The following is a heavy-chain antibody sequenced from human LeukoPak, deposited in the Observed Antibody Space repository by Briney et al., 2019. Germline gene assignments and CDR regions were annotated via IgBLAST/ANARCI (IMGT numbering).Heavy chain of an antibody. D-gene: IGHD5-18*01. V-gene: IGHV4-59*08. CDR1: GGFISSFY. Sequence: SETLSLTCTVSGGFISSFYCSWIRQPPGKGLEWIGYVYYSGTTNYNPSLKSRVTISSDTSKNQFSLRLSSVTAADTAVYYCARGTVDTATDTWGQGALVTVSS. J-gene: IGHJ4*02. CDR2: VYYSGTT. CDR3: ARGTVDTATDT.